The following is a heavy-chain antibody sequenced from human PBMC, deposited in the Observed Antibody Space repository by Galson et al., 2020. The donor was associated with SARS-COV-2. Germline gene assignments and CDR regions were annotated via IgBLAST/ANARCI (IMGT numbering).Heavy chain of an antibody. Sequence: ASVKVSCKASGYTFTCYYMHWVRQASGQGLEWMGWINPNSGGTNYAQKFQGRVTMTRDTSISTAYMELSRLSSDDTAVYSCAREPADSSGYYYAPPAWFDPWGQGTLVTVSS. V-gene: IGHV1-2*02. CDR3: AREPADSSGYYYAPPAWFDP. J-gene: IGHJ5*02. CDR1: GYTFTCYY. D-gene: IGHD3-22*01. CDR2: INPNSGGT.